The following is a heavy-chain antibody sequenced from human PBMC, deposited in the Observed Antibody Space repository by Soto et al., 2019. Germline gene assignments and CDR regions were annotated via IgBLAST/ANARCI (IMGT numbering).Heavy chain of an antibody. CDR1: GYTFTSYD. V-gene: IGHV1-8*01. D-gene: IGHD4-17*01. CDR3: ARLVWDYGDGLDWYFDL. J-gene: IGHJ2*01. CDR2: MNPNSGNT. Sequence: GASVKVSCKASGYTFTSYDINWVRQATGQGLEWMGWMNPNSGNTGYAQKFQGRVTMTRNTSISTAYMELSSLRSEDTAVYYCARLVWDYGDGLDWYFDLWGRGTLVTVSS.